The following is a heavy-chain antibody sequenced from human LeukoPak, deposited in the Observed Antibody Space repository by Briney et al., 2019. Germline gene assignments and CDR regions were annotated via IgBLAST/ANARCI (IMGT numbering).Heavy chain of an antibody. Sequence: ASVKVSCKASGYTFTSYGISWVRQAPGQGLEWMGWISAYNGNTNYAQKLQGRVTMTTDTSTSTAYMELRSLRSDDTAVYYCARDSGYCSSTSCYRSAFDIWGQGTMVTVSS. CDR3: ARDSGYCSSTSCYRSAFDI. CDR1: GYTFTSYG. J-gene: IGHJ3*02. D-gene: IGHD2-2*02. CDR2: ISAYNGNT. V-gene: IGHV1-18*01.